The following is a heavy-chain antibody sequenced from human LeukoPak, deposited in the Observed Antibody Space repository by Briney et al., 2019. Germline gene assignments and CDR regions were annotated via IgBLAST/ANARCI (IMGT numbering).Heavy chain of an antibody. D-gene: IGHD3-10*01. V-gene: IGHV1-46*01. CDR3: ARAQGSGSYYLTKAFDY. CDR1: GYTFTSYY. CDR2: INPSGGST. J-gene: IGHJ4*02. Sequence: ASVKVSCKASGYTFTSYYMHWVRQAPGQGLEWMGIINPSGGSTSYAQKFQGRVTMTRETSTSTVYMELSSLRSEDTAVYYCARAQGSGSYYLTKAFDYWGQGTLVTVSS.